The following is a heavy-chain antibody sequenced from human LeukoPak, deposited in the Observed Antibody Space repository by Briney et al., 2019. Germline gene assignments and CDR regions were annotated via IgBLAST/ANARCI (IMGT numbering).Heavy chain of an antibody. CDR1: GGTFSSYA. V-gene: IGHV1-69*05. CDR2: IIPIFGTA. Sequence: SVKVSCKASGGTFSSYAISWVRQASGQGLEWMGGIIPIFGTANYAQKFQGRVTITTDESTSTAYMELSSLRSEDTAVYYCAREIVATLRGFYYFDYWGRGTLVTVPS. J-gene: IGHJ4*02. CDR3: AREIVATLRGFYYFDY. D-gene: IGHD5-12*01.